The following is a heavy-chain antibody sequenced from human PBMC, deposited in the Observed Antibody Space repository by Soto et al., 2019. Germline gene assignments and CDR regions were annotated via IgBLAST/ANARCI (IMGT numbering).Heavy chain of an antibody. CDR2: IKQDGSEK. CDR1: GFTFSSYW. D-gene: IGHD3-10*01. J-gene: IGHJ6*03. V-gene: IGHV3-7*01. CDR3: ARKGGQVRGVIRTYYYYYMDV. Sequence: PGGSLRLSCAASGFTFSSYWMSWVRQAPGKGLEWVANIKQDGSEKYYVDSVKGRFTISRDNAKNSLYLQMSSLSAEDSAVYYCARKGGQVRGVIRTYYYYYMDVWGKGTTVTVSS.